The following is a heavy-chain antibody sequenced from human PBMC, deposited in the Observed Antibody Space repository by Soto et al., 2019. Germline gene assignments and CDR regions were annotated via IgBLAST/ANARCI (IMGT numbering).Heavy chain of an antibody. CDR2: INHSGSS. V-gene: IGHV4-34*01. CDR3: TRGLFSGSSYSGSWYYFDS. J-gene: IGHJ4*02. Sequence: PSETLSLTCAVSGGSFSGYIWTWIRQTPGKGLQWIGQINHSGSSIYNPSLKNRVTISTMSNNKFSLELSSVTAADTAAYYCTRGLFSGSSYSGSWYYFDSWGQGTMVT. D-gene: IGHD1-26*01. CDR1: GGSFSGYI.